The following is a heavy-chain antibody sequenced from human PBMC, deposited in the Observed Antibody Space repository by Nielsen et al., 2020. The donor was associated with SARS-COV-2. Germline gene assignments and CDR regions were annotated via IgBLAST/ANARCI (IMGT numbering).Heavy chain of an antibody. V-gene: IGHV1-2*06. CDR1: VYTFTDYY. CDR3: ARARATIFGLVMSYGMDV. CDR2: INPYSGGT. Sequence: ASVQVSCKASVYTFTDYYIHWVRQAPGQGLAWMGRINPYSGGTNYAHKFQGTVTMTRDASISTVYMELTSDDTAVYYCARARATIFGLVMSYGMDVWGQGTTVAVSS. D-gene: IGHD3/OR15-3a*01. J-gene: IGHJ6*01.